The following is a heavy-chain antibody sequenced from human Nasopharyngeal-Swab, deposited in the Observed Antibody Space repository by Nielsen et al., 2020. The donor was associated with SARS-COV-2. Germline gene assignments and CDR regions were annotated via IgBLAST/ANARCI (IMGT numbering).Heavy chain of an antibody. Sequence: ESLKISCAASGFDVSGNYMSWFRQAPGKGLEWVSVMYAGGDIYYADSVKGRFTISRDSYKSTLYLQMDSLRVEDTALYYCARDRRDVDNQWGQGTLVTVSS. CDR2: MYAGGDI. CDR3: ARDRRDVDNQ. V-gene: IGHV3-53*01. J-gene: IGHJ4*02. D-gene: IGHD5-24*01. CDR1: GFDVSGNY.